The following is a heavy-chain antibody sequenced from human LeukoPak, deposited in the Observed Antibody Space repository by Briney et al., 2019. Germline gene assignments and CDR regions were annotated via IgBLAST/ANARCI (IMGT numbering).Heavy chain of an antibody. V-gene: IGHV4-39*02. CDR3: ARGLAHGGIANWFDP. J-gene: IGHJ5*02. Sequence: SETLSLTCSVPGGSLNSFSLYWAWIRQPPGKGLEWIGCIFSSGSTYYNPSLQSRVTFSLDKSNNHFALKLTSLTAADTAVYYCARGLAHGGIANWFDPWGQGTLVTVSS. CDR1: GGSLNSFSLY. CDR2: IFSSGST. D-gene: IGHD2-21*01.